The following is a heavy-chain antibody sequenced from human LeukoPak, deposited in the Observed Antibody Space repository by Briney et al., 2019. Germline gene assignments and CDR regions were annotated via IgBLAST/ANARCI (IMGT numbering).Heavy chain of an antibody. CDR1: GFTVSNYY. V-gene: IGHV3-66*01. CDR3: ARDPDA. CDR2: IYSGGDT. Sequence: GGSLRLSCAASGFTVSNYYMSWVRKAPGEGLEWVSVIYSGGDTYNADSVKGRFTLSRDNSKNTLYLQMNSLRAEDTAVYYCARDPDAWGQGTLVTVSS. J-gene: IGHJ5*02.